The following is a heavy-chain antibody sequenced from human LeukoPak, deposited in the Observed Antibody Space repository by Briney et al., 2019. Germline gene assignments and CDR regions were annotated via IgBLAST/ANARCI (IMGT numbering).Heavy chain of an antibody. J-gene: IGHJ5*02. V-gene: IGHV1-2*02. D-gene: IGHD6-19*01. CDR3: AREIETGYSSGWRNWFDP. Sequence: ASVKVSCTASGYTFTGYYMHWVRQAPGQGLEWMGWINPNSGGTNYAQKFQGRVTMTRDTSISTAYMELSRLRSDDTAVYYCAREIETGYSSGWRNWFDPWGQGPLVTVSS. CDR1: GYTFTGYY. CDR2: INPNSGGT.